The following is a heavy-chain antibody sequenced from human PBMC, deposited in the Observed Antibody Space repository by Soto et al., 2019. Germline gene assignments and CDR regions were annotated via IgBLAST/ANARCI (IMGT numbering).Heavy chain of an antibody. CDR2: ISDNNGNT. V-gene: IGHV1-18*01. Sequence: QVHLVQSGAEVKKPGASVKVSCKGSGYAFTTYGITWVRQAPGQGLEWMGWISDNNGNTDYAQKLQGRVTMTRNTSTITLNMVLRGLRSDYKGVYYCARGRYGDYWGQGALVTVSS. CDR1: GYAFTTYG. D-gene: IGHD1-1*01. J-gene: IGHJ4*02. CDR3: ARGRYGDY.